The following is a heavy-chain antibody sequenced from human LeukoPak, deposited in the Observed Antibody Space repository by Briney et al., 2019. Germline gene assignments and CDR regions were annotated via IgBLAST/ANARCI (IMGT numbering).Heavy chain of an antibody. J-gene: IGHJ4*02. D-gene: IGHD4-17*01. CDR2: INSDGSST. CDR3: ARDKDGAVTTGDY. CDR1: GFTFSSYW. V-gene: IGHV3-74*01. Sequence: GGSLRLSCAASGFTFSSYWMHWVRQAPGKGLVWVSRINSDGSSTSYADSVKGRFTISRDNAKNTLYLQMTSLRAEDTAVYYCARDKDGAVTTGDYWGQGTLVTVSS.